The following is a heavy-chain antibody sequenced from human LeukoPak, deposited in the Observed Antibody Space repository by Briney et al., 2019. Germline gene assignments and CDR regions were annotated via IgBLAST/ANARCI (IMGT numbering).Heavy chain of an antibody. J-gene: IGHJ4*02. CDR1: GGSISSSSYY. CDR3: ARESTTVQGTDDY. Sequence: YPSETLSLTCTVSGGSISSSSYYWGWIRQPPGKGLGWIGSIYYSGSTYYNPSLKSRVTISVDTSKNQFSLKLSSVTAADTAVYYCARESTTVQGTDDYWGQGTLVTVSS. V-gene: IGHV4-39*02. CDR2: IYYSGST. D-gene: IGHD4-11*01.